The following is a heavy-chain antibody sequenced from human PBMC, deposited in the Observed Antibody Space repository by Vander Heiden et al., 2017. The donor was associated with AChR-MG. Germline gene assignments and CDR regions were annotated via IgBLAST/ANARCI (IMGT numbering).Heavy chain of an antibody. CDR1: GYIFTSYY. J-gene: IGHJ4*02. CDR2: INPSGGST. V-gene: IGHV1-46*01. CDR3: ASSTGYSGSLDAY. Sequence: QVQLVQSGAEVKNPGASVKVSCKASGYIFTSYYIPWVRQAPGQGLEWMGIINPSGGSTSYAQKFQGRVTMTRDTSTSTVYMELSSLRSEDTPVYYCASSTGYSGSLDAYWGRGTLVTVSS. D-gene: IGHD1-26*01.